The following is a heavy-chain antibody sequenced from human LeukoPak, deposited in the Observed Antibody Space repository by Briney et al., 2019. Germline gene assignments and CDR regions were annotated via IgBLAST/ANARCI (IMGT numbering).Heavy chain of an antibody. CDR2: TYYRSKWYN. J-gene: IGHJ6*03. CDR3: ARDIIVGAKRTGYYYYYYMDV. V-gene: IGHV6-1*01. CDR1: GDSVSSNSAA. Sequence: SQTLPLTCAISGDSVSSNSAAWNWIRQSPSRGLEWLGRTYYRSKWYNDYAVSVKSRITINPDTSKNQFSLQLNSVTPEDTAVYYCARDIIVGAKRTGYYYYYYMDVWGKGTTVTVSS. D-gene: IGHD1-26*01.